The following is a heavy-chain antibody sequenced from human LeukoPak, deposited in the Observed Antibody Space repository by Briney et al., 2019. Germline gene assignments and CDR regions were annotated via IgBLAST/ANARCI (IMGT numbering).Heavy chain of an antibody. V-gene: IGHV4-4*07. D-gene: IGHD6-19*01. Sequence: SETLSLTCTVSGGSISNYYWSWIRQSAGEGLEWIGRIYSSGSTNFNPSLKSRVTMSVDTSNNQFSLKLSSVSAADTAVYYCARGSSGWYPIDYWGQGILVTVSS. CDR3: ARGSSGWYPIDY. J-gene: IGHJ4*02. CDR2: IYSSGST. CDR1: GGSISNYY.